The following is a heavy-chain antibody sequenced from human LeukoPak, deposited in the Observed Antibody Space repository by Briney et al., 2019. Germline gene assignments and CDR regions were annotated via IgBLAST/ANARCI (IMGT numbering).Heavy chain of an antibody. D-gene: IGHD1-26*01. V-gene: IGHV3-43D*03. Sequence: GGSLRLSCAASGFTFDDYAMHWVRQAPGKGLEWVSLISWDGGSTYYADSVKGRFTISRDNSKNSLYLQMNSLRAEDTALYYCAKDASEGSYYFDYWGQGTLVTVSS. J-gene: IGHJ4*02. CDR3: AKDASEGSYYFDY. CDR1: GFTFDDYA. CDR2: ISWDGGST.